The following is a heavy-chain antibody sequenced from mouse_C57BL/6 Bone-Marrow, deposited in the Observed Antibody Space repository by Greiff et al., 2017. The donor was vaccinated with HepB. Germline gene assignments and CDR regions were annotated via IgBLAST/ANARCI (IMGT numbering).Heavy chain of an antibody. CDR2: IDPSDSYT. CDR3: ARRTAKDTGDMDY. Sequence: VQLQQPGAELVMPGASVKLSCKASGYTFTSYWMHWVKQRPGQGLEWIGEIDPSDSYTNYNQKFKGKSTLTVDNSSSTAYMPRSSLTSEVSAVYSGARRTAKDTGDMDYWGQGTSVTVSS. J-gene: IGHJ4*01. D-gene: IGHD3-2*02. CDR1: GYTFTSYW. V-gene: IGHV1-69*01.